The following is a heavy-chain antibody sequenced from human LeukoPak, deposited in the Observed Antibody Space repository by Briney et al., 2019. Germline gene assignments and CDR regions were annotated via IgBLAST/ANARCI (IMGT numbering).Heavy chain of an antibody. CDR2: INHSGST. V-gene: IGHV4-34*01. J-gene: IGHJ4*02. Sequence: SETLSLTCAVYGGSFSGYYWSWIRQPPGKGLEWIGEINHSGSTNYNPSLKSRVTISVDTSKNQFSLKLSSVTAADTAVYYCARAGSYYDHYYFDYWGQGTLVTVSS. CDR1: GGSFSGYY. CDR3: ARAGSYYDHYYFDY. D-gene: IGHD1-26*01.